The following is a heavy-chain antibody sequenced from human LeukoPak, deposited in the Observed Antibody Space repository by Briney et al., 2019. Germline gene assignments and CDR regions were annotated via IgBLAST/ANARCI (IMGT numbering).Heavy chain of an antibody. J-gene: IGHJ6*02. CDR3: TTSRPYDV. V-gene: IGHV3-15*01. CDR1: GFTFSKAW. CDR2: IKSKTDGGTT. Sequence: TGGSLRLSCAASGFTFSKAWMSWVLQAPGKGLEWVARIKSKTDGGTTDYAAPVKGRFTISRDDSKNTLYLQMNSLKTEDTAVYYCTTSRPYDVWGQGTTVTISS.